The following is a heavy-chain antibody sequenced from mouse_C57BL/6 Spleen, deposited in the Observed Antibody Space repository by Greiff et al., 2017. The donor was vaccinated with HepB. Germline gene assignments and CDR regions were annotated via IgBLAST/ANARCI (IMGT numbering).Heavy chain of an antibody. CDR3: ARDSHYGSSPAWFAY. V-gene: IGHV5-4*01. D-gene: IGHD1-1*01. CDR2: ISDGGSYT. CDR1: GFTFSSYA. Sequence: EVKVVESGGGLVKPGGSLKLSCAASGFTFSSYAMSWVRQTPEKRLEWVATISDGGSYTSYTDNVKGRFTISRDNAKNNLYLQMSHLKSEDTAMYYCARDSHYGSSPAWFAYWGQGTLVTVSA. J-gene: IGHJ3*01.